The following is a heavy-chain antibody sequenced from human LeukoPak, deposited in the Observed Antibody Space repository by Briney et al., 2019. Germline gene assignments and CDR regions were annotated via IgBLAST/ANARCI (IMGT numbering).Heavy chain of an antibody. Sequence: SETLSLTCTVSGGSISSSSYYWGWIRQPPGKGLEWIGSIYYSGSTYYNPSLKSRVTISVDTSKNQFSLKLSSVTAADTAVYYCARDQVSSSWYYYYGMDVWGQGTTVTVSS. CDR1: GGSISSSSYY. CDR3: ARDQVSSSWYYYYGMDV. CDR2: IYYSGST. V-gene: IGHV4-39*07. D-gene: IGHD6-13*01. J-gene: IGHJ6*02.